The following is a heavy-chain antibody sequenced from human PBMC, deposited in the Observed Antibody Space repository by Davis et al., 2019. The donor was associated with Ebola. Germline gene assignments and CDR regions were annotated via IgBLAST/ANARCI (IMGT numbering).Heavy chain of an antibody. CDR1: GFTFSSYS. Sequence: GESLKISCAASGFTFSSYSMNWVRQAPGKGLERVSYISSSSSTIYYADSVKGRFTISRDNAKNSLYLQMNSLRDEDTAVYYCARDRRDGYNPFDYWGQGTLVTVSS. V-gene: IGHV3-48*02. CDR3: ARDRRDGYNPFDY. J-gene: IGHJ4*02. CDR2: ISSSSSTI. D-gene: IGHD5-24*01.